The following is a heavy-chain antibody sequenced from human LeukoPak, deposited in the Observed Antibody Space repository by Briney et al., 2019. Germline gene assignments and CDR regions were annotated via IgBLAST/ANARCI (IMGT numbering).Heavy chain of an antibody. CDR2: IYNTGST. CDR1: GGSISSDY. CDR3: ARRRRGYYGSGSTNYYYYYMDV. V-gene: IGHV4-4*09. Sequence: PSETLSLTCTVSGGSISSDYWSWIRQPPGKGLEWIGYIYNTGSTNYNPSLKNRVTISVDTSKNQFSLTLSSVTAADTAVYYCARRRRGYYGSGSTNYYYYYMDVWGKGTTVTVSS. J-gene: IGHJ6*03. D-gene: IGHD3-10*01.